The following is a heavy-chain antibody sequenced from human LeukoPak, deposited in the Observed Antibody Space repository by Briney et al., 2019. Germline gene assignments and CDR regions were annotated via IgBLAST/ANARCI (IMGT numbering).Heavy chain of an antibody. J-gene: IGHJ3*02. D-gene: IGHD3-3*01. CDR2: IYYSGST. V-gene: IGHV4-59*12. CDR1: GGSFSGYY. CDR3: ARATVQEWLLAAFDI. Sequence: SETLSLTCAVYGGSFSGYYWSWIRQPPGKGLEWIGYIYYSGSTYYNPSLKSRVTISVDTSKNQFSLKLSFVTAADTAVYYCARATVQEWLLAAFDIWGQGTMVTVSS.